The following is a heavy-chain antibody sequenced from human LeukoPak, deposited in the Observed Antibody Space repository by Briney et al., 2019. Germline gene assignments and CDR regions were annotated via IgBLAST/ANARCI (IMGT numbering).Heavy chain of an antibody. Sequence: PGGSLRLSCAASGFTFSIYGMHWVRQAPGKGLDWVASIWEDGTNINYADSVMGRFTISRDNSKNTLYLQMHSLRADDTAVYYCARVGYNSGWYEYWGQRTSVTVSS. V-gene: IGHV3-33*01. J-gene: IGHJ4*02. D-gene: IGHD6-19*01. CDR2: IWEDGTNI. CDR3: ARVGYNSGWYEY. CDR1: GFTFSIYG.